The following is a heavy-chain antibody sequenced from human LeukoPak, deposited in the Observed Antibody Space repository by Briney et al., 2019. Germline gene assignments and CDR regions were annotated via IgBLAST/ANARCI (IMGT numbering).Heavy chain of an antibody. Sequence: PGGSLRLSCAASGFTFDDYAMHWVRHAPGKGLEWVSGISWNSGSIVYADSVKGRFTISRDNDKNSLYLQMNSLRAEDMALYYCAKEGPSGSSNYFDYWGQGTLVTVSS. CDR1: GFTFDDYA. CDR2: ISWNSGSI. D-gene: IGHD1-26*01. V-gene: IGHV3-9*03. J-gene: IGHJ4*02. CDR3: AKEGPSGSSNYFDY.